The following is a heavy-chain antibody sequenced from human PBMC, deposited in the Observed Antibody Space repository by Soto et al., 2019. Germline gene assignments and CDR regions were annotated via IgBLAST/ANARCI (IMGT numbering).Heavy chain of an antibody. D-gene: IGHD6-19*01. CDR1: GFTVSGNY. J-gene: IGHJ4*02. Sequence: PGGSLRLSCAASGFTVSGNYMTWVRQAPGKGLEWVSVIYSGGNTYYADSVKGRFTISRDISKNTLYLQMNSLRAEDTAVYYCASSPIAVTGHYWGQGTLVTVSS. CDR2: IYSGGNT. CDR3: ASSPIAVTGHY. V-gene: IGHV3-66*01.